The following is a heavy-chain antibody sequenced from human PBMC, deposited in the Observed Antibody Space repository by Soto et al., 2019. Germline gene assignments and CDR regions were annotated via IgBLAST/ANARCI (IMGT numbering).Heavy chain of an antibody. CDR1: GGSISSSSYY. J-gene: IGHJ5*02. V-gene: IGHV4-39*01. Sequence: QLQLQESGPGLVKPSETLSLTCTVSGGSISSSSYYWGWIRQPPGKGLEWIGSIYYSGSTYYNPSLKSRVTISVDTSKNPFSLTLSSVTAADTAVYYCAGHATRITMVRGPGSWGQGTLVTVSS. CDR3: AGHATRITMVRGPGS. CDR2: IYYSGST. D-gene: IGHD3-10*01.